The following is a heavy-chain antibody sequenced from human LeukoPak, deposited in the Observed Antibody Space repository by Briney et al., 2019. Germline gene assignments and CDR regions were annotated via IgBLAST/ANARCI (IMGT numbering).Heavy chain of an antibody. Sequence: SQTLSLTCAVSGGSISSGGYSWSWVRQPPGKGLEWIGYIYHSGSTYYNPSLKSRVTISVDTSKNQFSLKLSSVTAADTAVYYCARDRGSSWYGRWFDPWGQGTLVTVSS. CDR1: GGSISSGGYS. CDR3: ARDRGSSWYGRWFDP. V-gene: IGHV4-30-2*01. J-gene: IGHJ5*02. CDR2: IYHSGST. D-gene: IGHD6-13*01.